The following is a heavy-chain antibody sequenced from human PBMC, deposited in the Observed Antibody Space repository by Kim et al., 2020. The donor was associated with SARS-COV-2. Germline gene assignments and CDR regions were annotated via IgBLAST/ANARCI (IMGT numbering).Heavy chain of an antibody. Sequence: GGSLRLSCVASGFTFSNYIMHWVRQAPGKGLEWVTVIWSDGSSEHYADSVKGRFAISRDNSKNTLFLQMSSLTAEDTAVYYCVREPVEQDYGMDIWGQGTTVTVSS. CDR2: IWSDGSSE. CDR1: GFTFSNYI. J-gene: IGHJ6*02. D-gene: IGHD1-26*01. V-gene: IGHV3-33*08. CDR3: VREPVEQDYGMDI.